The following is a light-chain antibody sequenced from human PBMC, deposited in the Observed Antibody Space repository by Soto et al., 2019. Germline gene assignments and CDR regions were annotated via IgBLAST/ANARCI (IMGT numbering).Light chain of an antibody. CDR1: QSVSNNY. Sequence: ESVLTQSRGTLSLSPGRRSTLSCRASQSVSNNYLAWYQQKPGQAPRILIYGASNRATSIPDRFSGIGSGTDFTLTISRLEPDDFAVYYCQQYGSSGTFGQGTKVDIK. CDR3: QQYGSSGT. CDR2: GAS. J-gene: IGKJ1*01. V-gene: IGKV3-20*01.